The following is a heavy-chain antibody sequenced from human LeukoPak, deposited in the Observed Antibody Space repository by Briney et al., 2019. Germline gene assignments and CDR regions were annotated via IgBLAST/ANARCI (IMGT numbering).Heavy chain of an antibody. Sequence: GGSLRLSCAASGFTFSNAWMSWVRQAPGKGLEWVGRIKSKTDGGTTDYAAPVKGRFTISRDDSKNTLYLQMNSLKTEDTAVYYCTTTLTYYYDSSGYYPRDYWGQGTLVTVSS. CDR1: GFTFSNAW. D-gene: IGHD3-22*01. V-gene: IGHV3-15*01. CDR3: TTTLTYYYDSSGYYPRDY. J-gene: IGHJ4*02. CDR2: IKSKTDGGTT.